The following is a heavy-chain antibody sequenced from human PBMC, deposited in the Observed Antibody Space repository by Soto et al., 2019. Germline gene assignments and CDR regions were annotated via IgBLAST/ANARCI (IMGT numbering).Heavy chain of an antibody. CDR3: AKVGLVATTQMGWFDS. V-gene: IGHV3-33*06. Sequence: QVQLVESGGGVVQPGRSLRLSCVASGFTFYNYGMHWVRQAPGKGLEWVAAIWPDGDIEHYPDSVRGRFTISRDNSRNTLYLQTNSLRAEDTAMYYCAKVGLVATTQMGWFDSWGQGTLVIVSS. D-gene: IGHD1-7*01. CDR2: IWPDGDIE. J-gene: IGHJ5*01. CDR1: GFTFYNYG.